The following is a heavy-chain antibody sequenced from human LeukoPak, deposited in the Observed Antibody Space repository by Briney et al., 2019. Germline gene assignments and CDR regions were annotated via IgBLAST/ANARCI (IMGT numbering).Heavy chain of an antibody. Sequence: GGSLRLSCAASGFTFSSYAMSWVRQAPGKGLEWVSAISGSGGSTYYADSVKGRFTISRDNSKNTLYLQMNSLRAEDTAVYYCARERTYCSSTSCYNWFDPWGQGTLVTVSS. CDR1: GFTFSSYA. D-gene: IGHD2-2*01. CDR3: ARERTYCSSTSCYNWFDP. CDR2: ISGSGGST. J-gene: IGHJ5*02. V-gene: IGHV3-23*01.